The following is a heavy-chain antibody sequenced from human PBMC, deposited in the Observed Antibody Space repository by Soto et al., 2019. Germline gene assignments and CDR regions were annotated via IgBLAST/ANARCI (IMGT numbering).Heavy chain of an antibody. J-gene: IGHJ4*02. V-gene: IGHV3-53*01. CDR3: ARQGLWSVREYEY. CDR2: IYSGGST. D-gene: IGHD3-3*01. Sequence: GGSLRLSCAVSGFTVSSNYMTWVRQAPGKGLEWVSLIYSGGSTYNADSVKGRFTISRDNSKNTLYLQMNSLRAEDTAVYYCARQGLWSVREYEYWGQAELVT. CDR1: GFTVSSNY.